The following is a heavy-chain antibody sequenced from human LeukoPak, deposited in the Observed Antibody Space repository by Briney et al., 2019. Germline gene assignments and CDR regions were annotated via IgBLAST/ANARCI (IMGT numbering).Heavy chain of an antibody. CDR1: GDSVSSNSAA. D-gene: IGHD3-22*01. CDR3: ARVRYYDSSGYIDYYYGMDV. Sequence: SETLSLTCAISGDSVSSNSAAWNWIRQSPSRGLEWLGRTYYRSKWYNDYAVSVKSRITINPDTSKNQFSLQLNSVTPEDTAVYYCARVRYYDSSGYIDYYYGMDVWGQGTTVTVSS. CDR2: TYYRSKWYN. J-gene: IGHJ6*02. V-gene: IGHV6-1*01.